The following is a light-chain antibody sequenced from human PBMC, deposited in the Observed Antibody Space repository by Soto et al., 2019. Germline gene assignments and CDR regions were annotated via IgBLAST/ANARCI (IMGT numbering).Light chain of an antibody. CDR3: QQCVSWPPLT. J-gene: IGKJ4*01. Sequence: EIVMTQSPATLSVSPGETATLSCRASQSVNLNLAWYQQKPGQAPRLLIYGASIRATGIPARFSGSGVGTEFTLTINSLQSEDSAVYYCQQCVSWPPLTFGGGTTVEIK. CDR2: GAS. CDR1: QSVNLN. V-gene: IGKV3-15*01.